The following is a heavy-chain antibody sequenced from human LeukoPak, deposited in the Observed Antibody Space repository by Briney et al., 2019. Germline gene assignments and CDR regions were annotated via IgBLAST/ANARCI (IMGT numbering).Heavy chain of an antibody. Sequence: GGSLRLSCSGSGFTFSSYPMHWVRQAPGKGLEYVSAITFDGGSTYYRDSVKGRFTISRDNSKNTLYLQMNSLRAEDTAVYYCAKDRFVYWGQGTLVTVSS. CDR3: AKDRFVY. V-gene: IGHV3-64*04. J-gene: IGHJ4*02. CDR2: ITFDGGST. CDR1: GFTFSSYP.